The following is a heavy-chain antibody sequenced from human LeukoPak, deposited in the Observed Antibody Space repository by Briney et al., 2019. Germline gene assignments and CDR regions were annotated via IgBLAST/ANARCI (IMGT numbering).Heavy chain of an antibody. Sequence: SETLSLTCAVSGGSISSSNWWSWVRQPPGKGLEWIGEIYHSGSTNYNPSLKSRVTISVDKSKNQFSLKLSSVTAADTAVYYCARSHDYGDFSFDYWGQGTLVTVSS. CDR1: GGSISSSNW. CDR3: ARSHDYGDFSFDY. V-gene: IGHV4-4*02. J-gene: IGHJ4*02. CDR2: IYHSGST. D-gene: IGHD4-17*01.